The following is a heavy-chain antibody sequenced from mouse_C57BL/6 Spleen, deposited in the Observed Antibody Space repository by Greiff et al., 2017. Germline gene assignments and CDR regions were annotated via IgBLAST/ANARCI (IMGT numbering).Heavy chain of an antibody. CDR2: IYPGSGST. CDR3: ASGYSNFAWFAY. D-gene: IGHD2-5*01. Sequence: VQLQQPGAEIVKNGASVKMSCKASGYTFTSYWITWVKQRPGQGLEWIGDIYPGSGSTNYNEKFKSKATLTVDTSSSTAYMQLSSLTSEDSAVYYCASGYSNFAWFAYWGQGTLVTVSA. V-gene: IGHV1-55*01. J-gene: IGHJ3*01. CDR1: GYTFTSYW.